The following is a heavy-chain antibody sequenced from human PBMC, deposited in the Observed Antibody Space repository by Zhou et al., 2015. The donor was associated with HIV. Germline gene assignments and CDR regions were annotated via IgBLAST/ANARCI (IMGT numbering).Heavy chain of an antibody. D-gene: IGHD2-15*01. CDR2: ISPYDGNT. CDR1: GYTFTTYG. V-gene: IGHV1-18*01. J-gene: IGHJ4*03. CDR3: AREGISWGYFEY. Sequence: QVQLVQSGVEVRKPGASVKVSCKTSGYTFTTYGITWVRQAPGRGLEWMGWISPYDGNTKYAQKFQGRVTMITDTSTTTVYMEMKSLTSDDTAVYYCAREGISWGYFEYWGQGTLVTVSS.